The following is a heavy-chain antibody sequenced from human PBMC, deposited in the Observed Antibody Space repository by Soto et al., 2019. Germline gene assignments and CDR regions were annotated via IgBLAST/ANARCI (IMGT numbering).Heavy chain of an antibody. V-gene: IGHV1-69*13. Sequence: ASVKVSCKASGGTFSSYAISWVRQAPGQGLEWMGGIIPIFGTANYAQKFQGRVTITADESTSTAYMELSSLRSEDTAVYYCATDRVRPYYFDYWGQGTLVTVSS. J-gene: IGHJ4*02. CDR1: GGTFSSYA. CDR3: ATDRVRPYYFDY. CDR2: IIPIFGTA. D-gene: IGHD3-22*01.